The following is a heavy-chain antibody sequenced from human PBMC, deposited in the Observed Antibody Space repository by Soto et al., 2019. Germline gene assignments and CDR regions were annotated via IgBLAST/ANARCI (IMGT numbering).Heavy chain of an antibody. CDR1: GFTFSSYS. D-gene: IGHD3-10*01. CDR3: ATLRGLGVVSPYFDY. V-gene: IGHV4-59*08. Sequence: SCAASGFTFSSYSMNWVRQAPGKGLEWIAYIYYTGITNFNPSLKSRVTISMDTSKNQFSLKLRSVTAADTAVYFCATLRGLGVVSPYFDYWGQGLXVTVSS. J-gene: IGHJ4*02. CDR2: IYYTGIT.